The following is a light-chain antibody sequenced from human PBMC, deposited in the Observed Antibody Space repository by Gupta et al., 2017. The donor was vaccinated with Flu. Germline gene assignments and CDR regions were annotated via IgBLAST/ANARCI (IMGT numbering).Light chain of an antibody. V-gene: IGKV6-21*01. J-gene: IGKJ1*01. CDR2: YAS. Sequence: EIVPTQSPDFQSVTPKERVTITCRASQNIGGALHWYQQKPDQSPKVLIKYASQSGSGVPSRFSGSGSGTDFTLTINGLETEDAATYYCHQSSDWPWTFGQGTKVEIK. CDR1: QNIGGA. CDR3: HQSSDWPWT.